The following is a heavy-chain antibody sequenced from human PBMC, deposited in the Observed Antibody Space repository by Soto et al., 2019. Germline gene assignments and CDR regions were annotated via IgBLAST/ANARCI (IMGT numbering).Heavy chain of an antibody. CDR1: GYTFTNYG. CDR3: ARVRYCSGGSCHSNPLDY. Sequence: QVQLVQSGTEVKKPGASVTVSCKTYGYTFTNYGISWVRQAPGQGPEWMGWISGYNGNTDYAQNLQGRVTMTTDTATSTAYMALRSLRSDDTAVYYCARVRYCSGGSCHSNPLDYWGQGTLVTVSS. CDR2: ISGYNGNT. D-gene: IGHD2-15*01. J-gene: IGHJ4*02. V-gene: IGHV1-18*01.